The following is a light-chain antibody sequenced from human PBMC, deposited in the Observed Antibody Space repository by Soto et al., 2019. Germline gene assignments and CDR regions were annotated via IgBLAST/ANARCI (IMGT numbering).Light chain of an antibody. J-gene: IGLJ3*02. V-gene: IGLV2-23*01. Sequence: QSALTQPASVSGSPGQSITLSCTGTSSDVGSSNLVSWYQHLPGKAPKLIIYEGSKRPSGVSYRFSGSKSGNTASLTISGLQAEDEADYHCCSYAGSSAWVFGGGTKLTVL. CDR2: EGS. CDR3: CSYAGSSAWV. CDR1: SSDVGSSNL.